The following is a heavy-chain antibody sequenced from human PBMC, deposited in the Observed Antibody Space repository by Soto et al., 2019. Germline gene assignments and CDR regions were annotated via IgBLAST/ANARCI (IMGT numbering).Heavy chain of an antibody. CDR2: ISAYNGNT. D-gene: IGHD4-4*01. Sequence: ASVKVSCKASGYAFTSYGISWVRQAPGQGLEWMGWISAYNGNTNYAQKLQGRVTMTTDTSTSTAYMELRSLRSDDTAVYYCARHDYSNYQFDYWGQGTLVTVSS. CDR1: GYAFTSYG. CDR3: ARHDYSNYQFDY. V-gene: IGHV1-18*01. J-gene: IGHJ4*02.